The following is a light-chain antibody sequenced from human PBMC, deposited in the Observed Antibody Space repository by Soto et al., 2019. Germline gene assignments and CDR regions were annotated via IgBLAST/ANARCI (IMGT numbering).Light chain of an antibody. V-gene: IGKV1-33*01. CDR3: HQYSSMLS. J-gene: IGKJ4*01. Sequence: DIQMTQSPYSMSASVGDRVTIACQSCHDVRWNLNCLQQKPGEDPKLLFYAESNLERGVPSRFSGSGSGTDFTLTISIMQPEYVATYYCHQYSSMLSFGGGTEVDLK. CDR2: AES. CDR1: HDVRWN.